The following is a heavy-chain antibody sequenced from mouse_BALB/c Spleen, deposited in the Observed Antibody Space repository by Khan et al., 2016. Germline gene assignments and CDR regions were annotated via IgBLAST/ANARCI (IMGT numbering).Heavy chain of an antibody. J-gene: IGHJ3*01. CDR2: LNTNTGEP. V-gene: IGHV9-3*02. CDR3: AESTRGCGY. Sequence: LVPSGPALKKPGETVKISCKASGYTFTNYGMNWVKQAPGKGLKWMGWLNTNTGEPTYAEEFKGRFAFSLETSASTAYLQINKLKKEDTAKYVCAESTRGCGYWGQGTLVTVSA. CDR1: GYTFTNYG.